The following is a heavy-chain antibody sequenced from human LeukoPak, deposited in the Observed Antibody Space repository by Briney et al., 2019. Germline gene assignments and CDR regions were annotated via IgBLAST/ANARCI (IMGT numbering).Heavy chain of an antibody. Sequence: GGSLRLSCAASGFTFNIYSMNWVRQVPGKGVEGVSSISSQSVYIYYADSVKGRFAISRDNAKKSLYLQMNSLTAEDTAVYFCSRDLDCTVTTCFDGDDGFDIWGRGTMVTVSS. J-gene: IGHJ3*02. D-gene: IGHD2-8*02. CDR3: SRDLDCTVTTCFDGDDGFDI. V-gene: IGHV3-21*01. CDR2: ISSQSVYI. CDR1: GFTFNIYS.